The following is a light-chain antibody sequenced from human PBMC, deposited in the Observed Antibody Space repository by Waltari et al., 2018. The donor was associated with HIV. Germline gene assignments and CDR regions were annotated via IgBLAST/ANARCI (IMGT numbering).Light chain of an antibody. V-gene: IGLV2-11*01. CDR1: SSDIGAYDY. J-gene: IGLJ2*01. Sequence: HSALPQPRSVSGSPGQSVTISCTGTSSDIGAYDYVSWFQKFPGRAPKLLIFDVNERPSGVPDRFSGFKSGDTASLTISGLQPDDESDYFCSSYGGVASYLIFGGGTTLTVL. CDR3: SSYGGVASYLI. CDR2: DVN.